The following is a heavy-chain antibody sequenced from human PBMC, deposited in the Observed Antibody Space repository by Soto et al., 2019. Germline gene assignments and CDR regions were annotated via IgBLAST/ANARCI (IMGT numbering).Heavy chain of an antibody. CDR1: GYTFSSYG. Sequence: QVQLVQSGAEVKKPGASVKVSCKASGYTFSSYGISWVRQAPGQGLEWMGWINTYTGNTSYVQKFQGSVTVTTDTSTRTAYMELRSLRSDDTAVYYCARDKTQRYCRGGSCYLSDAFDIWGQGTMVTFSS. CDR2: INTYTGNT. CDR3: ARDKTQRYCRGGSCYLSDAFDI. D-gene: IGHD2-15*01. J-gene: IGHJ3*02. V-gene: IGHV1-18*01.